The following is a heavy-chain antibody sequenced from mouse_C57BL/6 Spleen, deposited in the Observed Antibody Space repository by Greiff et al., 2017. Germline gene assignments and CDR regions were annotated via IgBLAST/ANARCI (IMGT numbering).Heavy chain of an antibody. V-gene: IGHV1-82*01. D-gene: IGHD2-4*01. J-gene: IGHJ2*01. CDR1: GYAFSSSW. Sequence: VQLQQSGPELVKPGASVKISCKASGYAFSSSWMNWVKQRPGKGLEWIGRIYPGDGDTNYNGKFKGKATLTADKSSSTAYMQLSSLTSEDSAVYFCARKDDYDAFDYWGQGTTLTVSS. CDR2: IYPGDGDT. CDR3: ARKDDYDAFDY.